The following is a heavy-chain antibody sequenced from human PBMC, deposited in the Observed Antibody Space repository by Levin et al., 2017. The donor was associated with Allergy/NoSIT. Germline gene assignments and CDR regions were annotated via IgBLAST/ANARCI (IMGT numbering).Heavy chain of an antibody. J-gene: IGHJ4*02. Sequence: GESLKISCAASGFTFSSYAMSWVRQGPGKGLEWVSAISGSGGKRYYADSVKGRFTISRDNSKNTLYLQMNSLRAEDTAVYYCAKYHAGSMRDFDYWGQGTLITVSS. CDR3: AKYHAGSMRDFDY. CDR2: ISGSGGKR. D-gene: IGHD3-10*01. CDR1: GFTFSSYA. V-gene: IGHV3-23*01.